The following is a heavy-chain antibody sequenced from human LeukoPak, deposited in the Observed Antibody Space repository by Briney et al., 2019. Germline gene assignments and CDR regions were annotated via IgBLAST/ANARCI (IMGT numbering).Heavy chain of an antibody. V-gene: IGHV1-2*04. Sequence: ASVKVSCKASGYTFTGYYMHWVRQAPGQGLEWMGWINPNSGGTNYAQKFQGWVTMTRDTSISTAYTELSRLRSDDTAVYYCAREGYCSGGSCYRYYFDYWGQGTLVTVSS. CDR1: GYTFTGYY. J-gene: IGHJ4*02. CDR3: AREGYCSGGSCYRYYFDY. CDR2: INPNSGGT. D-gene: IGHD2-15*01.